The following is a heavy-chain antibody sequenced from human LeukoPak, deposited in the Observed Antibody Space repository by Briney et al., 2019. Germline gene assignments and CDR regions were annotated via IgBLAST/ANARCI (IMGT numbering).Heavy chain of an antibody. CDR2: INPNSGGT. Sequence: ASVKVSCKASGYTFTGCYMHWVRQAPGQGLEWMGWINPNSGGTNYAQKFQGRVTMTRDTSISTAYMELSRLRSDDTAVYYCARGATADDAFDIWGQGTMVTVSS. V-gene: IGHV1-2*02. CDR3: ARGATADDAFDI. D-gene: IGHD1-26*01. CDR1: GYTFTGCY. J-gene: IGHJ3*02.